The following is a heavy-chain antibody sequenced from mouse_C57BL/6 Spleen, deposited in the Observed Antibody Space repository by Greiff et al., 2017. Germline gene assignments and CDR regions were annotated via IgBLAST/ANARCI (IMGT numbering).Heavy chain of an antibody. CDR1: GFTFSSSA. V-gene: IGHV5-4*03. CDR2: ISDGGSYT. Sequence: EVKLMESGGGLVKPGGSLKLSCAASGFTFSSSAMSWVRQTPEKRLEWVATISDGGSYTYYPDNVKGRYTISRDNAKNNLYLQMSHLKSEDTAMYYCARVGSYYVYDVGTGNSGDYRGQGTTLTVSS. D-gene: IGHD2-14*01. CDR3: ARVGSYYVYDVGTGNSGDY. J-gene: IGHJ2*01.